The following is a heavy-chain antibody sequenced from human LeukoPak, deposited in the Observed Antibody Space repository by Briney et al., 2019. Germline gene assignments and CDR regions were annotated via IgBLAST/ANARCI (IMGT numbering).Heavy chain of an antibody. J-gene: IGHJ4*02. CDR3: ASTLDIVATIEGDY. CDR1: GFTFSSYS. D-gene: IGHD5-12*01. CDR2: ISSSSSTI. V-gene: IGHV3-48*01. Sequence: GGSLRLSCAASGFTFSSYSMIWVRQAPGKGLEWVSYISSSSSTIYYADSVKGRFTISRDNAKNSLYLQMNSLRAEDTAVYYCASTLDIVATIEGDYWGQGTLVTVSS.